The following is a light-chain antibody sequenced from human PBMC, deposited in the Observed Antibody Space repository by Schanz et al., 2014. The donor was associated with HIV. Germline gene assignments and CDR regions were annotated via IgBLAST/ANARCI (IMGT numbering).Light chain of an antibody. CDR1: IFNIGNNY. Sequence: QSVLTQPPSVSAAPGQKVTISCSGTIFNIGNNYVSWYQHLPGTAPKLLIYDSYERPSEIPDRFSGSKSGTSATLAIMGLQTGDEADYYCGTWDSSLNVWVFGGGTKLTVL. V-gene: IGLV1-51*01. CDR3: GTWDSSLNVWV. CDR2: DSY. J-gene: IGLJ3*02.